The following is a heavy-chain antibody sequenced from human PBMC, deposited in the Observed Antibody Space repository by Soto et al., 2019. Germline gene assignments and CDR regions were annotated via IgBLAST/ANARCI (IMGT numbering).Heavy chain of an antibody. CDR1: GGSFSGYC. V-gene: IGHV4-34*01. J-gene: IGHJ6*03. CDR2: INHSGST. Sequence: SETLSLTCAVYGGSFSGYCWRWIRPPPGKGLEWIGEINHSGSTNYNPSLKSRVTISVDTSKNQFSLKLSSVTAADTAVYYCAREGLWFGELSRSYRRYYYMDVWGKGTTVTVSS. D-gene: IGHD3-10*01. CDR3: AREGLWFGELSRSYRRYYYMDV.